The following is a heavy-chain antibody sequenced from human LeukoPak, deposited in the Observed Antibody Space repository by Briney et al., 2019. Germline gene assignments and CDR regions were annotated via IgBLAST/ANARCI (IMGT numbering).Heavy chain of an antibody. V-gene: IGHV3-30*18. Sequence: PGGSLRLSCAASGFTFSSYAMHWVRQAPGKGLEWVAIISYDGKNKAYADSVKGRFTISRDNSRNTLYLQMSSLRTEDTSVYYCAKDSSGWSWPGFHFQYWGQGALVTVSS. CDR3: AKDSSGWSWPGFHFQY. J-gene: IGHJ4*02. D-gene: IGHD6-19*01. CDR2: ISYDGKNK. CDR1: GFTFSSYA.